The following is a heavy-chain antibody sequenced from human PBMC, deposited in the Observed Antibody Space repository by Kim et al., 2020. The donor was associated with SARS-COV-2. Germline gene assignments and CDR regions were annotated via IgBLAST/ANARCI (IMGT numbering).Heavy chain of an antibody. V-gene: IGHV4-34*01. CDR1: YGSVF. CDR2: VTHIGST. J-gene: IGHJ4*02. Sequence: SETLSLTCGVYYGSVFWTWIRQPPGRGLEWIGEVTHIGSTNYNSSLKNRVTISVDTSKNQVSLKLTSVTAADTAVYYCARGFSAAWEVAYDWGQGTLVTVSS. CDR3: ARGFSAAWEVAYD. D-gene: IGHD1-26*01.